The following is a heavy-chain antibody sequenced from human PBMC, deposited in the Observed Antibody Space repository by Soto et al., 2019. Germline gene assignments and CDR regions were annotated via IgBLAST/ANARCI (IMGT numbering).Heavy chain of an antibody. CDR2: ISSSSSYI. CDR1: GVTFSIYS. CDR3: ASSSIAARRGWFDP. D-gene: IGHD6-6*01. J-gene: IGHJ5*02. V-gene: IGHV3-21*01. Sequence: GGSLRLSCAASGVTFSIYSMNWVRQAPGKGLEWVSSISSSSSYIYYADSVKGRFTISRDNAKNSLYLQMNSLRAEDTAVYYCASSSIAARRGWFDPWGQGTLVTVSS.